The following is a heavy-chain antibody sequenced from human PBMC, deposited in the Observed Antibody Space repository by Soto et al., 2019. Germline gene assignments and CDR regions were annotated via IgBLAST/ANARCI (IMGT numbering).Heavy chain of an antibody. Sequence: GGSLRLSCAASGFTFSSYAMSWVRQAPGKGLEWVSAISGSGGSTYYADPVKGRFTISRDNSKNTLYLQMNSLRAEDTAVYYCAKSGELNTAMATGDAFDIWGQGTMVTVSS. CDR3: AKSGELNTAMATGDAFDI. CDR1: GFTFSSYA. J-gene: IGHJ3*02. D-gene: IGHD5-18*01. V-gene: IGHV3-23*01. CDR2: ISGSGGST.